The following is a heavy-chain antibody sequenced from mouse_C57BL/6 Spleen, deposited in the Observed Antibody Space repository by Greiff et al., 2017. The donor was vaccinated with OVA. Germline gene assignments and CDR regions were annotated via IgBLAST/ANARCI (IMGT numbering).Heavy chain of an antibody. CDR2: INPNNGGT. Sequence: EVQLQQSGPELVKPGASVKISCKASGYTFTDYYMNWVKQSHGKSLEWIGDINPNNGGTSYNQKFKGKATLTVDKSSSTAYMELRSLTSEDSAVYNCARDYYYGSSYLDYWGQGTSVTVSS. J-gene: IGHJ4*01. CDR1: GYTFTDYY. D-gene: IGHD1-1*01. CDR3: ARDYYYGSSYLDY. V-gene: IGHV1-26*01.